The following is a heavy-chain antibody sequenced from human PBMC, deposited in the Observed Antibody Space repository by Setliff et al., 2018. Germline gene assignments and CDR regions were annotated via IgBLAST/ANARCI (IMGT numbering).Heavy chain of an antibody. D-gene: IGHD6-13*01. V-gene: IGHV3-33*08. CDR2: IWFDGSNH. CDR3: ARELGYSSTWYSHEGFNI. CDR1: GFNFNSYW. J-gene: IGHJ3*02. Sequence: GGSLRLSCAGSGFNFNSYWMNWVRQAPGKGLEWVAAIWFDGSNHYYVDSVKGRFIISRDNSKNTPYLQMNSLRAEDTAVYYCARELGYSSTWYSHEGFNIWGQGTMVTVSS.